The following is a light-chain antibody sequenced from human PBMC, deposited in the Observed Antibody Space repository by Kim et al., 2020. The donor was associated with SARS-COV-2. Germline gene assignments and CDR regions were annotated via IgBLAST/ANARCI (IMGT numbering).Light chain of an antibody. Sequence: EIVMTQSPATLSVSPGERATLSCRASQSVRNNLAWYQQTPGQAPRHLIYGASTRATGIPARFSGSGSGTEFTLIISSLQSEDFAVYYWQQYNNWPPFTFGQGTKLEI. CDR1: QSVRNN. CDR2: GAS. CDR3: QQYNNWPPFT. J-gene: IGKJ2*01. V-gene: IGKV3-15*01.